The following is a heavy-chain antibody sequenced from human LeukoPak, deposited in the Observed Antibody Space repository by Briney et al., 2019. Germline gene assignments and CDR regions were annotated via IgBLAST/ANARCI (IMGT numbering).Heavy chain of an antibody. CDR2: IKQDGSEK. J-gene: IGHJ2*01. CDR3: ARARGDGYQWYFDL. V-gene: IGHV3-7*01. Sequence: WGSLRLSCAASGFTFSSYWMNWVRQAPGKGLEWVANIKQDGSEKNYVDFVKGRFTISRDNAKNSLDLQMNSLRAEDTAVYYCARARGDGYQWYFDLWGRGTLVTVSS. D-gene: IGHD5-24*01. CDR1: GFTFSSYW.